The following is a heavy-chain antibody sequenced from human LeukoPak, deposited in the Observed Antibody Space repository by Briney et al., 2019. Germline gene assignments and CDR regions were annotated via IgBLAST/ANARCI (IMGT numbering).Heavy chain of an antibody. Sequence: GGSLRLSCAASRLTVSSNFMNWVRQAPGKGLEWVSDYADSVKGRFTISRYTSKNPPYLQMHSLRAADTGVYYCARDLLGGGTFDTWGQGTMVTVSS. J-gene: IGHJ3*02. CDR1: RLTVSSNF. V-gene: IGHV3-53*01. D-gene: IGHD3-16*01. CDR3: ARDLLGGGTFDT.